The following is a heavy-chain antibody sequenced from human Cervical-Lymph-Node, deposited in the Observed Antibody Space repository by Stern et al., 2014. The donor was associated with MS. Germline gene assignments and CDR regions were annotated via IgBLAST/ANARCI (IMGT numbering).Heavy chain of an antibody. CDR1: GFTFSAYA. Sequence: QVQLQQSGGGVVQPGRSLRLSCAASGFTFSAYAMHWVRQAPGKGLEWLASVSADGTVNHYTDSVKGRLTISRDNSKYTLYLEMNSLITEDTAVYYCVKRGGNLLHYFDWWGQGALVTVSS. CDR2: VSADGTVN. J-gene: IGHJ4*02. V-gene: IGHV3-30*04. D-gene: IGHD4-23*01. CDR3: VKRGGNLLHYFDW.